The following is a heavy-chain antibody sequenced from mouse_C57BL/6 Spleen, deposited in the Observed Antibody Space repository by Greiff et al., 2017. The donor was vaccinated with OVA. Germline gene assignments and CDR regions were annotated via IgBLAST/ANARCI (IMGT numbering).Heavy chain of an antibody. D-gene: IGHD2-4*01. V-gene: IGHV5-9-1*02. Sequence: EVMLVESGEGLVKPGGSLKLSCAASGFTFSSYAMSWVRQTPEKRLEWVAYISSGGDYIYYADTVKGRFTISRDNARNTLYLQMSSLKSEDTAMYYCTREGEYDYPFDYWGQGTTLTVSS. CDR2: ISSGGDYI. CDR1: GFTFSSYA. CDR3: TREGEYDYPFDY. J-gene: IGHJ2*01.